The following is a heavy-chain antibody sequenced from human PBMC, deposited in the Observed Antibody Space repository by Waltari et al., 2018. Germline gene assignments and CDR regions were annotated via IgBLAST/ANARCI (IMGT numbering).Heavy chain of an antibody. CDR2: IYYSGST. D-gene: IGHD3-22*01. J-gene: IGHJ4*02. Sequence: QVQLQESGPGLVKPSETLSLTCTVSGGSISSYYWSWIRQPPGTGLEWIGYIYYSGSTNYNPSLKSRVTISVDTSKNQFSLKLSSVTAADTAVYYCARDPFMYYYDSSGPASGFDYWGQGTLVTVSS. V-gene: IGHV4-59*01. CDR3: ARDPFMYYYDSSGPASGFDY. CDR1: GGSISSYY.